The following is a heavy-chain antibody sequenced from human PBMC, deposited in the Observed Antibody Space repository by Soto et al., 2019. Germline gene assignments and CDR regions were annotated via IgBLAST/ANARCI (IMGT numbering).Heavy chain of an antibody. D-gene: IGHD6-13*01. CDR2: IYHSGST. CDR3: ARKVMAAAGYNWFDP. CDR1: GGSISSSNW. Sequence: PSETLSLTCAVSGGSISSSNWWSWVRQPPGKGLEWIGEIYHSGSTNYNPSLKSRVTISVDKSKNQFSLKLSSVTAADTAVYYCARKVMAAAGYNWFDPWGQGTLVTVSS. V-gene: IGHV4-4*02. J-gene: IGHJ5*02.